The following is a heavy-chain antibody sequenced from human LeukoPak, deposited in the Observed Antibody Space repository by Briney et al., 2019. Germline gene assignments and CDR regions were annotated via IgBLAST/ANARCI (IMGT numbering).Heavy chain of an antibody. Sequence: GGSLRLSCAASGFTFSDYYMSWVRQAPGKGLEWVSYISSSGSNIYYADSVKGRFTISRDNAKNSLYLQMNSLRAEGTAVYYCAGGGPGYSSGWLEYFQHWGQGTLVTVSS. CDR1: GFTFSDYY. CDR2: ISSSGSNI. V-gene: IGHV3-11*01. J-gene: IGHJ1*01. D-gene: IGHD6-19*01. CDR3: AGGGPGYSSGWLEYFQH.